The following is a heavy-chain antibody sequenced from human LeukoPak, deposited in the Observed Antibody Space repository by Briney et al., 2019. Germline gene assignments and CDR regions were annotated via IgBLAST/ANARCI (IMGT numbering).Heavy chain of an antibody. Sequence: PSQTLSLTCTVSGGSISSGSYYWSWIRQPPGKRQEWIGSFYHGGRTHYNPSLRSRVTVSVDTSKNQFSLKLSSVTAADTAVYYCVRHVSPGDQLVRSYFDNWGQGTLVTVSS. CDR2: FYHGGRT. V-gene: IGHV4-39*01. D-gene: IGHD6-6*01. J-gene: IGHJ4*02. CDR3: VRHVSPGDQLVRSYFDN. CDR1: GGSISSGSYY.